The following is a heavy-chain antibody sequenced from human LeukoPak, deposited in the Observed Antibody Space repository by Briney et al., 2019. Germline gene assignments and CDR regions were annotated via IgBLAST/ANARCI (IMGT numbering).Heavy chain of an antibody. J-gene: IGHJ4*02. V-gene: IGHV3-21*04. CDR1: GFTFSSWS. Sequence: PGRSLRLSCAASGFTFSSWSMNWVRQAPGKGLEWVSSISSGSDYIYYTDSVKGRFTISRDNAKNSLYLQMNSLRAEDTAVYYCARDSHSGYDYGYWGQGTLVTVSS. CDR2: ISSGSDYI. D-gene: IGHD5-12*01. CDR3: ARDSHSGYDYGY.